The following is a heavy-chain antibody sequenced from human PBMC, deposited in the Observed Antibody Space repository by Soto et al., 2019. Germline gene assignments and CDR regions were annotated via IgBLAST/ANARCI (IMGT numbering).Heavy chain of an antibody. Sequence: QVQLVESGGGVVQPGRSLRLSCAASGFTFSSYGMHWVRQAPGKGLEWVAAIWYDGSNKYYADSVKGRFTISRDNSKNTLYLQMNSLRAEDTAVYYCARDSGYCSSTSCHPDAFDIWGQGTMVTVSS. J-gene: IGHJ3*02. V-gene: IGHV3-33*01. CDR1: GFTFSSYG. CDR3: ARDSGYCSSTSCHPDAFDI. D-gene: IGHD2-2*01. CDR2: IWYDGSNK.